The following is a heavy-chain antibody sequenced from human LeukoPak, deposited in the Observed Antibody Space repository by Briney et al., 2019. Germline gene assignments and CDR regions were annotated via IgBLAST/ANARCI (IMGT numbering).Heavy chain of an antibody. CDR1: GFTFANAW. CDR3: ASDIVVVPAASPGANY. CDR2: IKSKVDGGTT. V-gene: IGHV3-15*01. Sequence: GGSLRLSCEASGFTFANAWMTWVRQVPGKGLEWVGRIKSKVDGGTTDYPAPVKDRFTISRDDSKDTLYLQMDSLRAEDTAVYYCASDIVVVPAASPGANYWGQGTLVTVSS. D-gene: IGHD2-2*01. J-gene: IGHJ4*02.